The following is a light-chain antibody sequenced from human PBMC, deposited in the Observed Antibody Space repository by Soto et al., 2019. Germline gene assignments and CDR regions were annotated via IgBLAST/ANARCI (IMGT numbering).Light chain of an antibody. CDR2: DAT. CDR1: QDFSFY. Sequence: DIQMTQSPSSLSASVGDRVTITCHASQDFSFYLSWYQQKPGKAPKVLIYDATNLETGGPSRFTGSATGTDFTFTIRRLQPEDIATYYCHQYDNLPPTLGGGTKVEIK. CDR3: HQYDNLPPT. J-gene: IGKJ4*01. V-gene: IGKV1-33*01.